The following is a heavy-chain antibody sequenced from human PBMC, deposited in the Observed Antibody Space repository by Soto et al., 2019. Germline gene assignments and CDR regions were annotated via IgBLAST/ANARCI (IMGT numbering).Heavy chain of an antibody. V-gene: IGHV3-30*18. Sequence: GSLRLSCAASGFTFSSYGMHWVRQAPGKGLEWVAVISYDGSNKYYADSVKGRFTISRDNSKNTLYLQMNSLRAEDTAVYYCAKHVLAEVITSYIDVWGKGTTVTV. CDR2: ISYDGSNK. CDR1: GFTFSSYG. CDR3: AKHVLAEVITSYIDV. D-gene: IGHD3-22*01. J-gene: IGHJ6*03.